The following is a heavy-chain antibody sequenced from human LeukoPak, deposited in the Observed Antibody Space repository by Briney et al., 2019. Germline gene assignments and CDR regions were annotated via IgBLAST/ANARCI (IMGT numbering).Heavy chain of an antibody. CDR3: AKRRGFYNGMDV. Sequence: GGSLRLSCAASEFIFSGYVMSWVRQAPGKRLEWVSAISGSGADTYYADFVKGRFTISRDNFKNTLYLQMNSLRVEDTAVYYCAKRRGFYNGMDVWGTGTTVTVSS. J-gene: IGHJ6*04. V-gene: IGHV3-23*01. CDR2: ISGSGADT. CDR1: EFIFSGYV.